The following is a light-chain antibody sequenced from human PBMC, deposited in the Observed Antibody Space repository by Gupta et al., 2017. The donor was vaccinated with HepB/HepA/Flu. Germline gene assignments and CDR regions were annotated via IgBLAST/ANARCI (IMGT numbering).Light chain of an antibody. CDR2: DAS. CDR1: QSVSSSY. CDR3: QQYGSSLPIT. Sequence: EIVLTQSPATLSLSPGERATLSCGASQSVSSSYLAWYQQKPGLAPRLLIYDASSRATGIPDRFSGSGSGTDFTLTISRREPEDFAVYYCQQYGSSLPITFGQGTRLEIK. J-gene: IGKJ5*01. V-gene: IGKV3D-20*01.